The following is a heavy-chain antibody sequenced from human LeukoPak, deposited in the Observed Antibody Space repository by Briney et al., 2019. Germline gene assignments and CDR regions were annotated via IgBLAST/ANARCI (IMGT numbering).Heavy chain of an antibody. V-gene: IGHV4-4*07. D-gene: IGHD2-2*01. CDR3: ARGLLCSSTSCYAMGGWFDP. J-gene: IGHJ5*02. CDR2: VYSSGST. CDR1: GGSINNYY. Sequence: SETLSLTCTVSGGSINNYYWSWLRQPAGQGLEWIGCVYSSGSTHYNPSLKSRRNMSVDTSKNQFSLKLTSVPAADTAVYYCARGLLCSSTSCYAMGGWFDPWGQGTLVTVSS.